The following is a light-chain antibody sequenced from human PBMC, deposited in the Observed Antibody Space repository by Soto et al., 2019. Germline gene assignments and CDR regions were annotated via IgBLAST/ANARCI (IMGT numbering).Light chain of an antibody. CDR3: RSFTSSSTYV. V-gene: IGLV2-14*03. CDR2: DVT. CDR1: SSDVGAYKF. Sequence: QSVLTQPASVSGSPGQSITISCTGTSSDVGAYKFVSWYQHHPGKAPKLIIYDVTTRPSGVSNRFSGYKSGDTASLTSSVLQAEDEADYYCRSFTSSSTYVFGTGTKLTVL. J-gene: IGLJ1*01.